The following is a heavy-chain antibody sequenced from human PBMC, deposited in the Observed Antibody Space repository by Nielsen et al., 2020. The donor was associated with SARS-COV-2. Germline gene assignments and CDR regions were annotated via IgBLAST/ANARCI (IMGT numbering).Heavy chain of an antibody. CDR3: ARMIGYSTSSDH. V-gene: IGHV4-4*02. CDR2: IYHGGTI. CDR1: GDSITSQTW. D-gene: IGHD6-6*01. J-gene: IGHJ4*02. Sequence: SETLSLTCGVFGDSITSQTWWSWVRQPPGTGLEWIGQIYHGGTINYKPSLRSRVAITVDKPNNQFSLKLTSVTAADTAVYYCARMIGYSTSSDHWGQGTLVTVAS.